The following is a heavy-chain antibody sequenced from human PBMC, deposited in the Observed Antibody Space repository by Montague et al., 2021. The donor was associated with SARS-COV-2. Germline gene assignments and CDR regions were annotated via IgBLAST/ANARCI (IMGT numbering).Heavy chain of an antibody. CDR3: AGRGSAGWGGTVSAELDY. V-gene: IGHV4-34*09. CDR1: GGSISGYY. J-gene: IGHJ4*02. Sequence: TLSLTCAVSGGSISGYYWNWIRQPPEKGLEWIGEINPSGRTNNNPSLKSRVIISVDTSKNQFSLKLSSVTAADTAVYYCAGRGSAGWGGTVSAELDYWGQGTLVIVSS. D-gene: IGHD1-26*01. CDR2: INPSGRT.